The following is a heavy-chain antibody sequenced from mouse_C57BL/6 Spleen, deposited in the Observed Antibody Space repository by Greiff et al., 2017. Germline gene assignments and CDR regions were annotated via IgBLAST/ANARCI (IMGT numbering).Heavy chain of an antibody. J-gene: IGHJ1*03. V-gene: IGHV1-18*01. CDR2: INPNNGGT. CDR3: ASLCYCSSYRYIDV. D-gene: IGHD1-1*01. CDR1: GYTFTDYN. Sequence: VQLQQSGPELVKPGASVKIPCKASGYTFTDYNMDWVKQSHGKSLEWIGDINPNNGGTIYNQKFKGKATLTVDKSSSTAYMELRSLTSEDTAVYYCASLCYCSSYRYIDVWGTGTTVTVSS.